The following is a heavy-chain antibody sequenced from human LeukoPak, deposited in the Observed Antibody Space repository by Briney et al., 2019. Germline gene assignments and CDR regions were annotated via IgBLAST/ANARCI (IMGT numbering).Heavy chain of an antibody. Sequence: GRSLRLSCAASGFTFSSYGMHWVRQAPGKGLEWVAVISYDGSNKYYADSVKGRFTISRDNSKNTLYLQMNSLRAEDTAVYYCAKDARDDFSSGYYKGGWFDPWGQGTLVTVSS. J-gene: IGHJ5*02. CDR1: GFTFSSYG. D-gene: IGHD3-3*01. CDR3: AKDARDDFSSGYYKGGWFDP. CDR2: ISYDGSNK. V-gene: IGHV3-30*18.